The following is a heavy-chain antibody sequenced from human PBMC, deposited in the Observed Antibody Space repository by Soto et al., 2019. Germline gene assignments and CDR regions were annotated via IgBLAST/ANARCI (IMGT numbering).Heavy chain of an antibody. CDR3: ARLRTMVRGVTNFDYYYGMDV. CDR1: GGSFSGYY. CDR2: INHSGST. Sequence: PSETLSLTCAVYGGSFSGYYWSWIRQPPGKGLEWIGEINHSGSTTYNPSLKSRVTISVDTSKNQFSLKLSSVTAADTAVYYCARLRTMVRGVTNFDYYYGMDVWGQGTTVTVSS. D-gene: IGHD3-10*01. V-gene: IGHV4-34*01. J-gene: IGHJ6*02.